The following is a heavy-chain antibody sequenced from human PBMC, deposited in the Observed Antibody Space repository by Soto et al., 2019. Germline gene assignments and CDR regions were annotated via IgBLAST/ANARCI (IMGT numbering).Heavy chain of an antibody. Sequence: QVQLVESGGGVVQPGRSLRLSCAASGFTFSSYAMHWVRQAPGKGLEWVAVISYDGSNKYYADSVKGRFTISRDNSKNTLYLHMNSLRAEDTAVYYCARFYYDFLYYYYYGMDVWGQGTTVTVSS. CDR1: GFTFSSYA. D-gene: IGHD3-3*01. V-gene: IGHV3-30-3*01. CDR3: ARFYYDFLYYYYYGMDV. J-gene: IGHJ6*02. CDR2: ISYDGSNK.